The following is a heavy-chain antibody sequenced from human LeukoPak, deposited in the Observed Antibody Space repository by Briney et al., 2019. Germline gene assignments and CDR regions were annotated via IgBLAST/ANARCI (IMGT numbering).Heavy chain of an antibody. D-gene: IGHD1-26*01. CDR2: ISYDGSNK. CDR3: ARVVGAFRGYFDY. Sequence: GGSLRLSCAASGFTFSSYAMHWVRQAPGKGLEWVAAISYDGSNKYYADSVKGRFTISRDNSKNTLYLQMNSLRAEDTAVHYCARVVGAFRGYFDYWGQGTLVTVSS. V-gene: IGHV3-30*04. J-gene: IGHJ4*02. CDR1: GFTFSSYA.